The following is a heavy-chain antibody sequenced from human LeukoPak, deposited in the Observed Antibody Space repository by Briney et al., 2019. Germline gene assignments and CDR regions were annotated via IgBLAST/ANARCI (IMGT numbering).Heavy chain of an antibody. CDR1: GFTFSSYA. V-gene: IGHV3-23*01. D-gene: IGHD3-22*01. J-gene: IGHJ4*02. CDR3: AKGGIYYYDSSGYAHFDY. Sequence: GGSLRLSCAASGFTFSSYAMSWVRQAPGKGLEWVSAISGGGGSTYYADSVKGRFTISRDNSKNTLYLQMNSLRAEDTALYYCAKGGIYYYDSSGYAHFDYWGQGTLVTVAS. CDR2: ISGGGGST.